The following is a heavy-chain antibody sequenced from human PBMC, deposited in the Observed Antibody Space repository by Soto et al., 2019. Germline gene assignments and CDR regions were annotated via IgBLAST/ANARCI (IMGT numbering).Heavy chain of an antibody. D-gene: IGHD6-13*01. Sequence: QVQLVQSGAEVKKPGASVKVSCEASGYTFSGFYIHWVRQAPGQGLEWMGIINPSGGSPNYAQTFQGRVTMTRDTSTSTVYRELRSLRSEDTAVYYCARSSWRPTDRDYYAMDVWGQGTTVTVSS. CDR3: ARSSWRPTDRDYYAMDV. CDR1: GYTFSGFY. V-gene: IGHV1-46*01. CDR2: INPSGGSP. J-gene: IGHJ6*02.